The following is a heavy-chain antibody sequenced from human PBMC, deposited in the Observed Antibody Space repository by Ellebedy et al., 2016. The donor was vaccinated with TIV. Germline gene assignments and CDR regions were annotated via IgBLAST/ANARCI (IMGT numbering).Heavy chain of an antibody. CDR1: GFTFSTYW. D-gene: IGHD3-10*01. CDR2: INQDGSQK. Sequence: GESLKISXAASGFTFSTYWMHWVRQAPGKGLEWVANINQDGSQKYYVDSVKGRFTISRDNNKSSVYLQMNSLRVDDTAVYFCAREIYGSGSRWGQGTLVTVSS. V-gene: IGHV3-7*01. J-gene: IGHJ4*02. CDR3: AREIYGSGSR.